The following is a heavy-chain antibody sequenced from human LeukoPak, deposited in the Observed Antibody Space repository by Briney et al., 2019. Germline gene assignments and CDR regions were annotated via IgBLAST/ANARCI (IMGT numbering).Heavy chain of an antibody. D-gene: IGHD2-15*01. CDR1: GGSISSYY. CDR2: IYYSGST. Sequence: SETLSLTCTVSGGSISSYYWSWIRQPPGKGLEWIGYIYYSGSTNYNPSLKSRVSISVDTSKNQFSLKLSSVTPADTAVYSCARDLGYCSGGSCYSLRAFDIWGQGTMVTVYS. V-gene: IGHV4-59*01. J-gene: IGHJ3*02. CDR3: ARDLGYCSGGSCYSLRAFDI.